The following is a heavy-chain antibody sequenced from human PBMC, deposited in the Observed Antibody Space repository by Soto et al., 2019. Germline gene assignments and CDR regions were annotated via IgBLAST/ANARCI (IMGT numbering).Heavy chain of an antibody. V-gene: IGHV4-34*01. CDR2: INDRGSI. Sequence: QVQLQQWGAGPLRPLETLYLTCGVSGGSFSGYYWAWIRQSPGKGLEWIGEINDRGSINYNPSLKSRVSSSVYTSKNHYSLNLMSVTAADTALYACARESHDILTGPPWVWYFDLWGRGTLFTVSS. D-gene: IGHD3-9*01. J-gene: IGHJ2*01. CDR1: GGSFSGYY. CDR3: ARESHDILTGPPWVWYFDL.